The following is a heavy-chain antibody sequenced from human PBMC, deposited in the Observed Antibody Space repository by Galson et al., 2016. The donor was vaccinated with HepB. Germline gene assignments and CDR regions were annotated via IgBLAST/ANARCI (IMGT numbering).Heavy chain of an antibody. Sequence: SETLSLTCTVSGVSISSSSLYWGWIRQPPGKGLEWIGRMRHSGSTDYNPSLKSRVTISVDTSKNQLSVELTSVTAADTAVYYCASSHPRPAYFNFWGQGTLVTVSS. J-gene: IGHJ4*02. D-gene: IGHD2-2*01. V-gene: IGHV4-39*01. CDR2: MRHSGST. CDR3: ASSHPRPAYFNF. CDR1: GVSISSSSLY.